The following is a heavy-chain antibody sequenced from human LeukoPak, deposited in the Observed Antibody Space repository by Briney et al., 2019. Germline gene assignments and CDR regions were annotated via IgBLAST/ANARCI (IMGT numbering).Heavy chain of an antibody. J-gene: IGHJ4*02. D-gene: IGHD6-13*01. CDR2: ISWNSGSI. CDR1: GFTFDDYA. Sequence: GGSLRLSCAASGFTFDDYAMHWVRHPPGKGLEWVSSISWNSGSINYVDSVRGRFAISRDNAKNSLYLQMNSLRAEDTALYYCAKDISVAAAEGGDFDYWGQGTLVTVSS. CDR3: AKDISVAAAEGGDFDY. V-gene: IGHV3-9*01.